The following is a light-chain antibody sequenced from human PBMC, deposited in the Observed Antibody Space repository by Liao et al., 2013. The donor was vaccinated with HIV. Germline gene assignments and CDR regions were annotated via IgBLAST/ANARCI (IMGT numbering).Light chain of an antibody. V-gene: IGLV3-25*03. CDR3: QSADSSGTEV. CDR1: ALSKQY. J-gene: IGLJ3*02. Sequence: SYELTQPPSVSVSPGQTARITCSGDALSKQYAYWYQQKPGQSPVLVIYEDSQRPSGIPERFSGSSSGTTVTLTISGVQAEDEADYYCQSADSSGTEVFGGGTKLTVL. CDR2: EDS.